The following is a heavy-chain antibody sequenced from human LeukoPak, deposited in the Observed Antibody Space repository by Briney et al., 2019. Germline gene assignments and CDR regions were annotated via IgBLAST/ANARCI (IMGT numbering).Heavy chain of an antibody. CDR1: GFTFSSYE. V-gene: IGHV3-66*01. CDR3: ARLAVGGWDIRY. CDR2: IYSGGST. D-gene: IGHD6-19*01. J-gene: IGHJ4*02. Sequence: GGSLRLSCAASGFTFSSYEMNWVRQATGKGLMWVSFIYSGGSTHYADSVKGRFTISRDNSKNTLYLQMNSLRAEDTAVYYCARLAVGGWDIRYWGQGTLVTVSS.